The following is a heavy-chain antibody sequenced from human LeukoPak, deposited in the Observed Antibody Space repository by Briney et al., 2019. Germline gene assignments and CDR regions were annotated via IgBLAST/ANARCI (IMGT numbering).Heavy chain of an antibody. CDR1: GFTFSSYA. D-gene: IGHD3-16*01. J-gene: IGHJ3*02. CDR2: ISYDGSNK. Sequence: GRSLRLSCAASGFTFSSYAVHWVRQAPGKGLEWVAVISYDGSNKYYADSVKGRFTISRDNSKNTLYLQMNSLRAEDTAVYYCARAGGGKGGAFDIWGQGTMVTVSS. CDR3: ARAGGGKGGAFDI. V-gene: IGHV3-30*04.